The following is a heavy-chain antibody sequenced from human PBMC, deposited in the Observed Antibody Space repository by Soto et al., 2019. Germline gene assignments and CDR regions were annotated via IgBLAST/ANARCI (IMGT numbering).Heavy chain of an antibody. V-gene: IGHV3-23*01. CDR2: ISGSGGST. Sequence: GGSLRLSCAASGFTFSSYAMSWVRQAPGKGLEWVSAISGSGGSTYYADSVKGRFTISRDNSKTTLYLQMNSLRAEDTAVYDCAKGKGSDYYDSSGYYSDSSYYFDYWGQGTLVTVSS. D-gene: IGHD3-22*01. CDR1: GFTFSSYA. CDR3: AKGKGSDYYDSSGYYSDSSYYFDY. J-gene: IGHJ4*02.